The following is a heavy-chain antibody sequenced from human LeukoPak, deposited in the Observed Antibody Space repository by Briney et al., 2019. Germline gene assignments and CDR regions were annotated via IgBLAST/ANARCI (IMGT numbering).Heavy chain of an antibody. J-gene: IGHJ1*01. CDR2: IYYSGST. Sequence: SQTLSLTCTVSGGSISSGGYYWSWIRPHPGKGLEWIGYIYYSGSTYYNPSLKSRLTISVDTSKNQFSLKLSSVTAADTAVYFCARRSHYSGWYVWGQGTLVTVSS. CDR1: GGSISSGGYY. V-gene: IGHV4-31*03. CDR3: ARRSHYSGWYV. D-gene: IGHD6-19*01.